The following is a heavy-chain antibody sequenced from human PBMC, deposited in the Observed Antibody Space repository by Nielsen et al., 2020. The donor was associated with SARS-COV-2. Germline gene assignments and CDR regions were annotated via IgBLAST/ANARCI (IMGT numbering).Heavy chain of an antibody. CDR1: GGSLSSRNYC. V-gene: IGHV4-39*02. CDR3: ARGDIAVVPAAMFRGDDAFDI. J-gene: IGHJ3*02. Sequence: GSLRLSCTVSGGSLSSRNYCWGWIRQPPGKGLEWIGTIYYSGSVSYNPSLRSRVTISVDTSKKHFSLKLTSVTAADTAVYFCARGDIAVVPAAMFRGDDAFDIWGQGTMVRVSS. CDR2: IYYSGSV. D-gene: IGHD2-2*01.